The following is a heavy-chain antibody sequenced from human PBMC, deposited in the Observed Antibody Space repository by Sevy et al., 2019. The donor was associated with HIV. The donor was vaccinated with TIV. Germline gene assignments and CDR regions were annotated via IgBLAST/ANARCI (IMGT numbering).Heavy chain of an antibody. CDR3: ARAGDWEPFFDY. CDR1: GFTFSDYY. D-gene: IGHD1-26*01. V-gene: IGHV3-11*01. J-gene: IGHJ4*02. Sequence: GGSLRLSCAVSGFTFSDYYMSWIRQAPGKGLEWLSYISSSGSTIYYADSVKGRFTMSRDNAKNALYLQMSSLGAEDTAFYYCARAGDWEPFFDYWGQGTLVTVSS. CDR2: ISSSGSTI.